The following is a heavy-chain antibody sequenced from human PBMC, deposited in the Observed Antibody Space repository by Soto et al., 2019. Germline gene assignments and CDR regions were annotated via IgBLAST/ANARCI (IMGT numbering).Heavy chain of an antibody. CDR2: IYYSGST. D-gene: IGHD7-27*01. Sequence: SETLSLTCTVSGGSISSSSYYWGWIRQPPGKGLEWIGSIYYSGSTYYNPSLNSRVTISVDTSKNQFSLKLSSLTAAYTAVYFCASGWGTGTSSYCYYYGMDERGQGTTVPVAS. CDR1: GGSISSSSYY. J-gene: IGHJ6*02. V-gene: IGHV4-39*01. CDR3: ASGWGTGTSSYCYYYGMDE.